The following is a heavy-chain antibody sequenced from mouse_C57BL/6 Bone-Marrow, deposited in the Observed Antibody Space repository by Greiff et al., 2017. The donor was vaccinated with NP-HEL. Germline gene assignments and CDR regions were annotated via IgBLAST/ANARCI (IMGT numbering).Heavy chain of an antibody. CDR3: ARIYGSSPYAMDY. Sequence: VQLQQSGPELVKPGASVKISCKASGYTFTDYYMNWVKQSHGKSLEWIGDINPNNGGTSYNQKFKGKATLTVDKSSSTAYMELRSLTSEDSAVYYCARIYGSSPYAMDYWGQGTSVTVSS. J-gene: IGHJ4*01. D-gene: IGHD1-1*01. CDR2: INPNNGGT. V-gene: IGHV1-26*01. CDR1: GYTFTDYY.